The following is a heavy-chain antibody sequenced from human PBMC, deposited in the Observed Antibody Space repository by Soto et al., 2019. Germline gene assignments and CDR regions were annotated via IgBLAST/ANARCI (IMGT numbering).Heavy chain of an antibody. CDR2: INHSGST. CDR1: GGSFSGYY. V-gene: IGHV4-34*01. CDR3: ARGRYGSIDP. D-gene: IGHD3-10*01. Sequence: PSETLSLTCAVYGGSFSGYYWSWIRQPPGKGLEWIGEINHSGSTNYNPSLKSRVTISVDTSKNQFSLKLSSVTAADTAVYYCARGRYGSIDPWGQGTLVTVSS. J-gene: IGHJ5*02.